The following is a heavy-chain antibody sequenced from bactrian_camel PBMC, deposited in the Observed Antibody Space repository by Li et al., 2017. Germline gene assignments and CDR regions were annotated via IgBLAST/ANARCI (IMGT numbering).Heavy chain of an antibody. CDR2: IDSDGTT. V-gene: IGHV3S53*01. J-gene: IGHJ4*01. D-gene: IGHD2*01. Sequence: HVQLVESGGGSVQAGGSLRLSCAASGYTYSSYCMGRFRQAPGKEREGVAAIDSDGTTNYADSVKGRFTISKDDAKNTLYLQMNSLKPEDTAMYYCAADPDLSYTGPVWLLLAKIRYNYWGRGTQVTVS. CDR1: GYTYSSYC. CDR3: AADPDLSYTGPVWLLLAKIRYNY.